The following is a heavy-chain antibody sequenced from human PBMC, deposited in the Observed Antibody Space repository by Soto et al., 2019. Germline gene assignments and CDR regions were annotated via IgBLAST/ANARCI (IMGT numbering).Heavy chain of an antibody. J-gene: IGHJ3*01. D-gene: IGHD3-10*01. CDR2: IYYSGST. CDR3: ARVWGGAFDF. V-gene: IGHV4-59*01. Sequence: SETLSLTCTVSGGSISSYYWSWIRQPPGKGLEWIGYIYYSGSTNYNPSLKSRVAISVDTSKNQFSLKLSSVTAADTAVYYCARVWGGAFDFWGQGTMVTVS. CDR1: GGSISSYY.